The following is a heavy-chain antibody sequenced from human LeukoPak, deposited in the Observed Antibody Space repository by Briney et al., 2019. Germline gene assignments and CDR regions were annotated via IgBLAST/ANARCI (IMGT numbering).Heavy chain of an antibody. CDR3: ARYSPYYYYGMDV. CDR1: GFTFSSYG. CDR2: IRYDGSNK. J-gene: IGHJ6*02. Sequence: GGSLRLSCAASGFTFSSYGMHWVRQAPGKGLEWVAFIRYDGSNKYYADSVKGRFTISRDNSKNTLYLQMNSLRAEDTAVYYCARYSPYYYYGMDVCGQGTTVTVSS. V-gene: IGHV3-30*02. D-gene: IGHD2-15*01.